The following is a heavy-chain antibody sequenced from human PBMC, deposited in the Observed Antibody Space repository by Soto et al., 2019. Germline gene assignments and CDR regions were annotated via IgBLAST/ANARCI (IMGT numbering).Heavy chain of an antibody. V-gene: IGHV4-34*01. J-gene: IGHJ6*03. CDR1: GGSFSGYY. D-gene: IGHD3-10*01. CDR3: ARGDKRFTYYYYYYMDV. Sequence: QVQLQQWGAGLLKPSETLSLTCAVYGGSFSGYYWSWIRQPPGKGLEWIGEINHSGSTNYNPSHKSRVTISVDTSKNQFSLKLSSVTAADTAVYYCARGDKRFTYYYYYYMDVWGKGTTVTVSS. CDR2: INHSGST.